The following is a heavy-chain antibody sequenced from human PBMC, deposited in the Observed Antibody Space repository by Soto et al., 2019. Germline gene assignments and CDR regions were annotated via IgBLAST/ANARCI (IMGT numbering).Heavy chain of an antibody. J-gene: IGHJ4*02. V-gene: IGHV3-7*01. Sequence: GGSLRLSCAASGFTLGSYWMSWVRQAPGMGLEWVANIKEEGSVKYYVDSVEGRFTISRGNAKNSLFLQMNSLRAEDTALYYCARRYCSGASCYFDDWGQGTLVTVSS. CDR2: IKEEGSVK. D-gene: IGHD2-15*01. CDR1: GFTLGSYW. CDR3: ARRYCSGASCYFDD.